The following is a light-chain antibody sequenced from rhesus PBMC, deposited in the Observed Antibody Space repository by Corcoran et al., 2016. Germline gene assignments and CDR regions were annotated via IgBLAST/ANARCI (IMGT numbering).Light chain of an antibody. V-gene: IGKV1-22*01. Sequence: DIQMTQSPSSLSASVGDTVTITCRASQSITSWLAWYQQKPGTAPKLLIYKASTLQSGVPSRFSGSGAGTDFTLTISSLQSEDFVSYYCQQYNSSPWTFGQGTKVEIK. CDR1: QSITSW. CDR3: QQYNSSPWT. J-gene: IGKJ1*01. CDR2: KAS.